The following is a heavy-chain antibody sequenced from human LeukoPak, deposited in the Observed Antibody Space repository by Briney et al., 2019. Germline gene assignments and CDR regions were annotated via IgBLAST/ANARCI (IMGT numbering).Heavy chain of an antibody. V-gene: IGHV4-34*01. J-gene: IGHJ6*03. CDR2: INHSGST. D-gene: IGHD4-23*01. CDR1: GGSFSGYY. CDR3: ARGRAGRTTVGYYYYYMDV. Sequence: SETLSLTCAAYGGSFSGYYWSWIRQPPGKGLEWIGEINHSGSTNYNPSLKSRVTISVDTSKNQFSLKLGSVTAADTAVYYCARGRAGRTTVGYYYYYMDVWGKGTTVTVSS.